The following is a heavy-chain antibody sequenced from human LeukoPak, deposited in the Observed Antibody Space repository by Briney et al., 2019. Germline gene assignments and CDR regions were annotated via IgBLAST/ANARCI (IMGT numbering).Heavy chain of an antibody. Sequence: PSETLSLTCTVSGGSISSYYWSWIRQPPGKGLEWIGYIYYSGGTNYNPSLKSRVTISVDTSKNQFSLKLSSVTAADTAVYYCARGYFDWSSPEVNWFDPWGQGTLVTVSS. CDR3: ARGYFDWSSPEVNWFDP. D-gene: IGHD3-9*01. CDR1: GGSISSYY. J-gene: IGHJ5*02. CDR2: IYYSGGT. V-gene: IGHV4-59*01.